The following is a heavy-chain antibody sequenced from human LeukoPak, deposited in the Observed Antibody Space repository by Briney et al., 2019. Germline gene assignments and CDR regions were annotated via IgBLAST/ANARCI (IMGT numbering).Heavy chain of an antibody. J-gene: IGHJ5*02. Sequence: KASETLSLTCTVSGGSISSSSYYWGWIRQPPGKGLEWIGSIYYSGSTYYNPSLKSRVTISVDTSKNQFSLKLSSVTAADTAVYYCASVLLWFGEWGNWFDPWGQGTLVTVSS. V-gene: IGHV4-39*01. D-gene: IGHD3-10*01. CDR1: GGSISSSSYY. CDR3: ASVLLWFGEWGNWFDP. CDR2: IYYSGST.